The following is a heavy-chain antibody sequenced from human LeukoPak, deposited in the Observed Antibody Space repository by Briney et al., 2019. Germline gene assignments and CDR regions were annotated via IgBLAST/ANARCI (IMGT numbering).Heavy chain of an antibody. Sequence: GASVKVSCTASGYTLTRYDINWVRQATGQGLEWMGWINLNSGNTGYAQKFQGRVTITRDNSIRTAYMEVSSLRSEDTAVYYCARVDGSPDYWGQGTLLTVSS. J-gene: IGHJ4*02. D-gene: IGHD2-15*01. CDR2: INLNSGNT. CDR3: ARVDGSPDY. V-gene: IGHV1-8*03. CDR1: GYTLTRYD.